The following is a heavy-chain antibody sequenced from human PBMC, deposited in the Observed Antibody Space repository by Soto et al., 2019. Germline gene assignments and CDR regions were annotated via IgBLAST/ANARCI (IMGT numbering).Heavy chain of an antibody. CDR1: GYTFTGYY. Sequence: ASVKVSCKASGYTFTGYYMHWVRQAPGQGLEWMGWINPNSGGTNYAQKFQGRVTMTRVTSISTAYMELSSLRSDDTAAYACARADLAYDCGRSLNPFFDYWGQGTLVTV. CDR3: ARADLAYDCGRSLNPFFDY. CDR2: INPNSGGT. V-gene: IGHV1-2*02. J-gene: IGHJ4*02. D-gene: IGHD3-16*01.